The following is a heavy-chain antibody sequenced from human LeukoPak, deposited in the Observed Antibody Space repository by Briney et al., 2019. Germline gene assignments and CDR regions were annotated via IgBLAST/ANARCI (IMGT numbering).Heavy chain of an antibody. CDR3: ARDKIVGATQFGY. Sequence: PGGSLRLSCAASGFTFSSCWMSWVRQAPGKGLEWVANIKQDGSEKYYVDSVKGRFTISRDNAKNSLYLQMNSLRAEDTAVYYCARDKIVGATQFGYWGQGTLVTVSS. CDR1: GFTFSSCW. J-gene: IGHJ4*02. CDR2: IKQDGSEK. D-gene: IGHD1-26*01. V-gene: IGHV3-7*01.